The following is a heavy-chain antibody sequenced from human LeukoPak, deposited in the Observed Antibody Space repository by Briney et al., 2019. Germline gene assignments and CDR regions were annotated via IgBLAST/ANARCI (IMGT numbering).Heavy chain of an antibody. J-gene: IGHJ4*02. CDR2: LSGSGGRA. CDR3: AKGPSSDYFDY. CDR1: GITFSSYS. V-gene: IGHV3-23*01. Sequence: QPGGSLRLSCAASGITFSSYSMSWVRQAPGKGLEWVSGLSGSGGRAYYADSVKGRFTISRDNSKNTLYLQINSLRAEDTAVYYCAKGPSSDYFDYWGQGTLVTVSS.